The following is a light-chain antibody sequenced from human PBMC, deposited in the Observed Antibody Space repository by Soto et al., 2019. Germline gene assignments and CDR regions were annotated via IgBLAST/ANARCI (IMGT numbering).Light chain of an antibody. CDR2: SNN. Sequence: QSVLTQPPSASVTPGQRVTISCSGSSSNIGSNTVNWYQQLPGTAPKVLIYSNNQRPSGVPDRFSGSKSGTSASLAISGLQSEDEADYYCAAWDDSLNGHVFGTGTKVTVL. J-gene: IGLJ1*01. CDR3: AAWDDSLNGHV. V-gene: IGLV1-44*01. CDR1: SSNIGSNT.